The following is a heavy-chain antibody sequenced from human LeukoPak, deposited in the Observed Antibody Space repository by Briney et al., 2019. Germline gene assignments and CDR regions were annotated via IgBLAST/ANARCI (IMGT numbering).Heavy chain of an antibody. CDR3: ARGSSSLYYYYYMDV. V-gene: IGHV1-2*02. J-gene: IGHJ6*03. CDR2: INPNSGGT. D-gene: IGHD6-6*01. Sequence: ASVKVSCKASGYTFTGYYMHWVRQAPGQGLEWMGWINPNSGGTNYAQKFQGRVTMTRDTSISTAYMELSRLRSDDTAVYYCARGSSSLYYYYYMDVWGKGTTATVSS. CDR1: GYTFTGYY.